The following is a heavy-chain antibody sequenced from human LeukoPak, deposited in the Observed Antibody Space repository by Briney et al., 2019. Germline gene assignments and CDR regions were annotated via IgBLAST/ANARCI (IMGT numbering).Heavy chain of an antibody. Sequence: ASVKVSCKASGYTFTGYYMNWVRQAPGQGLEWMGWINPNSGGTNYAQKFQGRVTMTRDTSISTAYMELSRLRSDDTAVYYCARDLGGTGDFDYWGQGTLVTVSS. CDR2: INPNSGGT. V-gene: IGHV1-2*02. CDR1: GYTFTGYY. J-gene: IGHJ4*02. D-gene: IGHD3-10*01. CDR3: ARDLGGTGDFDY.